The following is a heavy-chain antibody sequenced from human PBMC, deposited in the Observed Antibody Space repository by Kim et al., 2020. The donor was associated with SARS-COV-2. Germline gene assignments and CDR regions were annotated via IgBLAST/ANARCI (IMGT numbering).Heavy chain of an antibody. V-gene: IGHV3-21*01. J-gene: IGHJ6*02. D-gene: IGHD3-10*01. CDR1: GFTFSSYS. Sequence: GGSLRLSCAASGFTFSSYSMNWVRQAPGKGLEWVSSISSSSSYIYYADSVKGRFTISRDNAKNSLYLQMNSLRAEDTAVYYCASRRTILPYYYYGMDVWGQGTTVTVSS. CDR3: ASRRTILPYYYYGMDV. CDR2: ISSSSSYI.